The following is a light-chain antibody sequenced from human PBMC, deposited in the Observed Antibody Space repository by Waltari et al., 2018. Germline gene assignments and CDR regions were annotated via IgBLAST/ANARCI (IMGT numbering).Light chain of an antibody. CDR3: QQYYTTRT. Sequence: DIVMTQSPDSLAVSLGDRAPLNCKSSQCVLYSSNNKNYLAWYQQKPGQPPKLLIYWASTRESGVPDRFSGSGSGTDFTLTISSLQAEDVAVYYCQQYYTTRTFGQGTKVEIK. V-gene: IGKV4-1*01. J-gene: IGKJ1*01. CDR2: WAS. CDR1: QCVLYSSNNKNY.